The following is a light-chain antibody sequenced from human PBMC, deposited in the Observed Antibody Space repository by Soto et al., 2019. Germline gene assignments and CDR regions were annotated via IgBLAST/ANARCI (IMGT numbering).Light chain of an antibody. CDR2: SNN. J-gene: IGLJ1*01. CDR3: AAWDDSLNASV. Sequence: QSVLAQPRSASGAPGQRVTISCSGSSSNVGSNTVSWYQQFPGTAPKLLIHSNNKRPPGVPDRFSGSKSGTSASLAISGLQSEDEADYYCAAWDDSLNASVFGGGTKVTVL. CDR1: SSNVGSNT. V-gene: IGLV1-44*01.